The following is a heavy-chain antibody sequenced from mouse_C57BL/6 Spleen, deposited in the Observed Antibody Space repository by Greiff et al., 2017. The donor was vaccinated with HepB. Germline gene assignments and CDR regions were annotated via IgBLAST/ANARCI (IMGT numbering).Heavy chain of an antibody. CDR1: GFTFTDYY. CDR3: ARYRSYPDC. V-gene: IGHV7-3*01. D-gene: IGHD2-12*01. J-gene: IGHJ2*01. CDR2: IRNKANGYTT. Sequence: EVQLVESRGGLVQPGGSLSLSCAASGFTFTDYYMSWVRQPPGKALEWLGFIRNKANGYTTEYSASVKGRFTISRDNSQSILYLQMNALRAEDSATYYCARYRSYPDCWGEGTTLTVSS.